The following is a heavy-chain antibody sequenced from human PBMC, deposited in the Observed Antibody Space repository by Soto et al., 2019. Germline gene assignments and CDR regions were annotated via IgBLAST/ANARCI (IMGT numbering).Heavy chain of an antibody. CDR3: ATSQKGYNWNYFDH. J-gene: IGHJ4*02. D-gene: IGHD1-1*01. Sequence: AETLSLTCAVSGGSVSGSYYYWAWLRQSPGKGPEWIGSVFHTGFTSYNPSLESRVSVSVDTSKSQFSLKLSAVTASDTAVYYCATSQKGYNWNYFDHWGQGALVTVSS. CDR2: VFHTGFT. CDR1: GGSVSGSYYY. V-gene: IGHV4-39*01.